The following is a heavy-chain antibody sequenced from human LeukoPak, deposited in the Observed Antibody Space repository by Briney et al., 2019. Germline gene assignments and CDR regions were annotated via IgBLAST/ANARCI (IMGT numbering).Heavy chain of an antibody. V-gene: IGHV3-21*01. CDR2: ISSSSSYI. J-gene: IGHJ4*02. D-gene: IGHD2-2*01. CDR3: ATSDDIVVVSTAPPEDY. CDR1: GFTFSSYS. Sequence: GGSLRLSCVVSGFTFSSYSINWVRQAPGKGLECVSSISSSSSYIYYADSVKGRFTISRDNAKNSLYLQMNSLRAEDTAVYYCATSDDIVVVSTAPPEDYWGQGTLVTVSS.